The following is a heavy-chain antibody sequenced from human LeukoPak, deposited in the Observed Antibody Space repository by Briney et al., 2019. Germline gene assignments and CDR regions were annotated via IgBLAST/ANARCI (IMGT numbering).Heavy chain of an antibody. CDR3: ARDPLQGDHFDY. J-gene: IGHJ4*02. CDR1: GDSVSGNSTA. V-gene: IGHV6-1*01. Sequence: SQTLSLTCAISGDSVSGNSTAYNWIRQSPSRGLEWLGRTYYRSKWYNDYAVSVKSRITINPDTSKNQLSLQLNSVTPEDTAVCYCARDPLQGDHFDYWGQGTLVTVSS. D-gene: IGHD4-11*01. CDR2: TYYRSKWYN.